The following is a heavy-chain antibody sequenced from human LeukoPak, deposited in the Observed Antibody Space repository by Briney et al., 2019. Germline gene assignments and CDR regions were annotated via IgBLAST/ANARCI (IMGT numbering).Heavy chain of an antibody. CDR2: ISYDGSDE. J-gene: IGHJ4*02. V-gene: IGHV3-30*18. Sequence: PGGSLRLSCAASGFTFSNHWMHWVRQAPGKGLEWVAVISYDGSDEYFADSVKGRFTISRDNSKNTLYLQMNSLRAEDTAVYYCAKAPRPWVGGATGSRYYFHYWGQGTLVTVSS. CDR1: GFTFSNHW. CDR3: AKAPRPWVGGATGSRYYFHY. D-gene: IGHD1-26*01.